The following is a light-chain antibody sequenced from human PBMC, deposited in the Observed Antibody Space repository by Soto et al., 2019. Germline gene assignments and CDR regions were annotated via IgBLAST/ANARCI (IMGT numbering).Light chain of an antibody. CDR2: EAS. CDR1: QSISSW. Sequence: DIQMTQSPSTLSASVGDRVTITCRASQSISSWLAWYQQKPGKAPNLLIYEASALESGVPSRFSGSGSGTDFTLTITNLQPDDFATYCCQQYSTYPLTFGGGTKVEIK. V-gene: IGKV1-5*03. J-gene: IGKJ4*01. CDR3: QQYSTYPLT.